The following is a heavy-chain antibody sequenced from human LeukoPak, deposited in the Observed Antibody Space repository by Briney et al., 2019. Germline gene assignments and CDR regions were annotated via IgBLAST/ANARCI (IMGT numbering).Heavy chain of an antibody. CDR2: INPNSGGT. V-gene: IGHV1-2*02. CDR3: ARVAPNWNDGVLDY. Sequence: PGGSLRLSCAASGFTFSSYAMHWVRQAPGQGLEWMGWINPNSGGTNYAQKFQGRVTMTRDTSISTAYMELSRLRSDDTAVYYCARVAPNWNDGVLDYWGQGTLVTVSS. D-gene: IGHD1-1*01. J-gene: IGHJ4*02. CDR1: GFTFSSYA.